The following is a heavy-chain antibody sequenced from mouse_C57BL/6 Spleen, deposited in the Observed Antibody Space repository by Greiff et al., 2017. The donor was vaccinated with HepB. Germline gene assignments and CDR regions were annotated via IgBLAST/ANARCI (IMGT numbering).Heavy chain of an antibody. Sequence: DVKLVESGGGLVKPGGSLKLSCAASGFTFSSYAMSWVRQTPEKRLEWVATISDGGSYTYYPDNVKGRFTISRDNAKNNLYLQMSHLKSEDTAMYYCARDKGPITTVVATDAMDYWGQGTSVTVSS. V-gene: IGHV5-4*01. D-gene: IGHD1-1*01. CDR1: GFTFSSYA. CDR3: ARDKGPITTVVATDAMDY. CDR2: ISDGGSYT. J-gene: IGHJ4*01.